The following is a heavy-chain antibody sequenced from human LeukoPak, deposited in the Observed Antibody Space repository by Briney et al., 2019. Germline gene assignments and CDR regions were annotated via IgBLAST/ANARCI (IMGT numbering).Heavy chain of an antibody. J-gene: IGHJ3*02. Sequence: GESLSISCKGSGYSFSNYWIGWVRQMPGKGLEWMGIIYPGDSDTRYSPSFQGQVTISADESISTAYLQWSSLKASDTGMYYCARPSDDAFDIWGQGTMVTVSS. V-gene: IGHV5-51*01. D-gene: IGHD1-26*01. CDR3: ARPSDDAFDI. CDR2: IYPGDSDT. CDR1: GYSFSNYW.